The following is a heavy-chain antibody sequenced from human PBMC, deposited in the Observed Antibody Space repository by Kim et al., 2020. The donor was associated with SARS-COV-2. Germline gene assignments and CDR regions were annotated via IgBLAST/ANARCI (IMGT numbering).Heavy chain of an antibody. D-gene: IGHD5-12*01. Sequence: SETLSLTCTVSGGSISSYYWSWIRQPPGKGLEWIGYIYYSGSTNYNPSLKSRVTISVDTSKNQFSLKLSSVTAADTAVYYCARVDSGYDLWVSWARRPHDAFDIWGQGTMVTVSS. V-gene: IGHV4-59*01. CDR1: GGSISSYY. CDR2: IYYSGST. CDR3: ARVDSGYDLWVSWARRPHDAFDI. J-gene: IGHJ3*02.